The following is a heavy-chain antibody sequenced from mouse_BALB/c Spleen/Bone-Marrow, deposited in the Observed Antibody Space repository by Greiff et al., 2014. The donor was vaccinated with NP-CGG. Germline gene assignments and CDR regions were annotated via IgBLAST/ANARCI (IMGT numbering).Heavy chain of an antibody. CDR1: GFTFSSFG. Sequence: EVHLVESGGGLVQPGGSRKLSCAASGFTFSSFGMHWVRQAPEKGLEWVAYISSGSTAIFYADTVKGRFTISRDNPKNTLFLQMTSLRSEDTAMYYCTRGGNWDDFDVWGAGTTVTVSS. CDR3: TRGGNWDDFDV. J-gene: IGHJ1*01. CDR2: ISSGSTAI. V-gene: IGHV5-17*02. D-gene: IGHD4-1*01.